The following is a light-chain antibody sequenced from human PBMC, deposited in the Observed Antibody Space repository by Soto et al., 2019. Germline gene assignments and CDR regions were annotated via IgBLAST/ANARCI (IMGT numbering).Light chain of an antibody. J-gene: IGLJ2*01. CDR1: SSDVGGYNY. Sequence: SALTQPASVSGSPGQSITISCTGTSSDVGGYNYVSWYQQHPGKAPKLMIYEVSNRPPGVSNRFSGSKSGNTASLTISGLQAEDEADYYCSSYTSSSTIFGGGTKLNVL. V-gene: IGLV2-14*01. CDR3: SSYTSSSTI. CDR2: EVS.